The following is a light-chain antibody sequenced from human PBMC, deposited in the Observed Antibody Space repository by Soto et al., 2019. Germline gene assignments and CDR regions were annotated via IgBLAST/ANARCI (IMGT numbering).Light chain of an antibody. CDR3: KSYDSSLSALYV. V-gene: IGLV1-40*01. Sequence: QSVLTQPPSVSGAPGQRVTISCTGSSSNIGAGYDVHWYQQLPGTAPKLLIYGNSNRPSGVPDRFSGSKSGTSASLAITGLQAEDEADYYCKSYDSSLSALYVFGPGTKLTVL. CDR1: SSNIGAGYD. J-gene: IGLJ1*01. CDR2: GNS.